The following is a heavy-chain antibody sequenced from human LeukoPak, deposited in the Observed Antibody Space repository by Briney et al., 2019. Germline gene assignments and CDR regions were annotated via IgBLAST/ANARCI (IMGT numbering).Heavy chain of an antibody. D-gene: IGHD5-18*01. CDR3: ASGYSYGALN. CDR2: ISWNSGSI. CDR1: GFTFDDYA. V-gene: IGHV3-9*01. Sequence: GGSLRLSCAASGFTFDDYAMHWVRQAPGKGLEWVSGISWNSGSIGYADSVKGRFTISRDNAKNSLYLQMNSLRAEDTALYYCASGYSYGALNWGQGTLVTASS. J-gene: IGHJ4*02.